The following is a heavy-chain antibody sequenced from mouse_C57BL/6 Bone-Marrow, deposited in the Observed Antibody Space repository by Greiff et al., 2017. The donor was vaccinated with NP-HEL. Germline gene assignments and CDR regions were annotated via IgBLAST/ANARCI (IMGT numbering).Heavy chain of an antibody. CDR1: GYTFTSYW. J-gene: IGHJ2*01. CDR3: ARGYYYGSSYVGY. Sequence: QVQLKQPGAELVKPGASVKLSCKASGYTFTSYWMHWVKQRPGQGLEWIGMIHPNSGSTNYNEKFKSKATLTVDKSSSTAYMQLSSLTSEDSAVYYCARGYYYGSSYVGYWGQGTTLTVSS. D-gene: IGHD1-1*01. CDR2: IHPNSGST. V-gene: IGHV1-64*01.